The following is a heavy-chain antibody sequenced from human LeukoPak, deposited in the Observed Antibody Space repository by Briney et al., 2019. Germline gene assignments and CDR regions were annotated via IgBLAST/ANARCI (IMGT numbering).Heavy chain of an antibody. Sequence: PGGTLRLSCEASGFTFRRYGMNWVRQVPGKGLEWVSAISGSGGTTFYGDSVKGRFTISRDNSKHTLYLQMNSLRVEDTAIYYCARDPYNGAYSEGYYYYYMDVWGKGTTVTVSS. CDR1: GFTFRRYG. V-gene: IGHV3-23*01. CDR2: ISGSGGTT. CDR3: ARDPYNGAYSEGYYYYYMDV. D-gene: IGHD1-1*01. J-gene: IGHJ6*03.